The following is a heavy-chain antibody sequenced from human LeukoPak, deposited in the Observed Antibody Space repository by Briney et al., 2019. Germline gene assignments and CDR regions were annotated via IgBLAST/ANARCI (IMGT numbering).Heavy chain of an antibody. CDR2: ISSSSSYI. CDR1: GFTFSSYS. V-gene: IGHV3-21*01. CDR3: ARRSYGDYEIDY. D-gene: IGHD4-17*01. Sequence: PGGSLRLSCAASGFTFSSYSMNWVRQAPGKGLEWVSSISSSSSYIYYADSVKGRFTISRDNAKNSLYLQMNSLRAEDTAVYYCARRSYGDYEIDYWGQGTLVTVSS. J-gene: IGHJ4*02.